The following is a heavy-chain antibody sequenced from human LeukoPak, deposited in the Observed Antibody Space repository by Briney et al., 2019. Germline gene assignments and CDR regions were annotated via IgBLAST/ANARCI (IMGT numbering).Heavy chain of an antibody. J-gene: IGHJ4*02. CDR2: IYYSGST. D-gene: IGHD6-19*01. CDR1: GGSISSSSYY. CDR3: ARQDSSGWDPDY. Sequence: SETLSLTCTVSGGSISSSSYYWGWIRQPPGKGLEWIGSIYYSGSTYYNPSLKSRVTISVDTSKNQFSLKLSSVTAADTAVYYCARQDSSGWDPDYWGQGTLVTVSS. V-gene: IGHV4-39*01.